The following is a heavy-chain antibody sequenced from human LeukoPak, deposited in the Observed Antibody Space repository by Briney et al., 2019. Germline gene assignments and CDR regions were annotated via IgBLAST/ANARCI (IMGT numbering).Heavy chain of an antibody. CDR1: GYTFTSYD. V-gene: IGHV1-8*01. D-gene: IGHD3-10*01. Sequence: VASVKVSCKASGYTFTSYDINWVRQATGQGLEWMGWMNPNSGNTGYAQKFQGRVTMTRNTSISTAYMELSSLRSEDTAVYYCAREQVPYGSGSYGYWGQGTLVTVSS. CDR2: MNPNSGNT. J-gene: IGHJ4*02. CDR3: AREQVPYGSGSYGY.